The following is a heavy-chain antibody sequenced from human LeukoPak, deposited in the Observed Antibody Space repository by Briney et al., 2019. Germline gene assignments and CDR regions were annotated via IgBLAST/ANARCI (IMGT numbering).Heavy chain of an antibody. Sequence: SETLSLTCRVSGGSISSYFWTWIRQPPGKGLEWIGYIYYSGSTNYNPSLKSRVTISVDTSKNQFSLKLSSVTAADTAVYYCARGGYGSGSYYNRLLDYWGQGTLVTVSS. CDR1: GGSISSYF. CDR2: IYYSGST. D-gene: IGHD3-10*01. V-gene: IGHV4-59*12. CDR3: ARGGYGSGSYYNRLLDY. J-gene: IGHJ4*02.